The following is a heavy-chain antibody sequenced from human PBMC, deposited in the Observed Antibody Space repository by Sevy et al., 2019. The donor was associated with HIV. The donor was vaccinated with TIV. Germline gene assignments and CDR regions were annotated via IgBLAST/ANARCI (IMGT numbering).Heavy chain of an antibody. D-gene: IGHD6-6*01. CDR2: INPNSGGT. V-gene: IGHV1-2*06. CDR1: GYTFTAYY. CDR3: AKVPLNIASRPRDY. Sequence: ASVKVSCKASGYTFTAYYIHWVRQAPGQGLEWMGRINPNSGGTNYAQKFQGRVTMTGDTSISTAYMELSRLTSDDTAVYYCAKVPLNIASRPRDYWGQGTLVTVSS. J-gene: IGHJ4*02.